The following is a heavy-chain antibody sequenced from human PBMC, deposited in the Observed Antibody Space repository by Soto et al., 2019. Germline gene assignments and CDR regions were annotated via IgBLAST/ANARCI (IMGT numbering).Heavy chain of an antibody. J-gene: IGHJ4*02. Sequence: PSETLSLTCAVYGGSFSGYYWSWIRQPPGKGLEWIGEINHSGSTNYNPSLKSRVTISVDTSKNQFSLKLSSVTAADTAVYYCARSGRDIVVVVAATLLDYWGQGTLVTVSS. V-gene: IGHV4-34*01. CDR2: INHSGST. D-gene: IGHD2-15*01. CDR1: GGSFSGYY. CDR3: ARSGRDIVVVVAATLLDY.